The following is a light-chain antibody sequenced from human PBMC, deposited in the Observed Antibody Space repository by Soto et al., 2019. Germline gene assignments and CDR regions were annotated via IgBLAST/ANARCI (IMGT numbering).Light chain of an antibody. CDR1: SSNIGDNP. CDR3: SAYTARSTLV. V-gene: IGLV1-44*01. CDR2: IND. J-gene: IGLJ3*02. Sequence: QSVLTQPPSASGTPGQRVTISCSGSSSNIGDNPVNWYQQVPGAAPKLLIYINDQRPSGVPDRFSGSKSGTSASLAISGLQSEDEGDYYCSAYTARSTLVFGGGTKLTVL.